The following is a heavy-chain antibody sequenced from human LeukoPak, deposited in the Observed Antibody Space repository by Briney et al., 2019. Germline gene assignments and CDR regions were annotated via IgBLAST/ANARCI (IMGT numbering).Heavy chain of an antibody. V-gene: IGHV3-53*01. CDR2: LYSDGTT. CDR3: ARRENNGYYLS. CDR1: GLTVSTNY. Sequence: PGGSLRLSCAASGLTVSTNYMIWVRQAPGKGLEWVSVLYSDGTTYYADSVKGRFIISRDNSRNTLSLQMHSLRAEDTAVYYCARRENNGYYLSWGQGTLVTVSS. D-gene: IGHD3-22*01. J-gene: IGHJ5*02.